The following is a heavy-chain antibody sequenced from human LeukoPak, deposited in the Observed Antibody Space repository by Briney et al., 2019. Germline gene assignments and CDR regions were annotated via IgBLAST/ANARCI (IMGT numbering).Heavy chain of an antibody. V-gene: IGHV1-46*01. D-gene: IGHD5-12*01. CDR1: GYTFTSYY. Sequence: GASVKVSCKASGYTFTSYYMHWVRQAPGQGLEWMGIINPSGGSTSYAQKFQGRVSMTRDTSTSTVYMELSSLRSEDTAVYYCARDDSGYDSIYAGEYYFDYWGQGTLVTVSS. J-gene: IGHJ4*02. CDR2: INPSGGST. CDR3: ARDDSGYDSIYAGEYYFDY.